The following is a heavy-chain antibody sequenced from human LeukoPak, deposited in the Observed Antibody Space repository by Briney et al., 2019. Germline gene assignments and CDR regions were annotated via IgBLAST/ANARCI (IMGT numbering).Heavy chain of an antibody. Sequence: SETLSLTCSVSGASISTYYWSWIRQPPGKGLEWIGYIHYSGSTNYNPSLKSRVTMSVDTSKNQFSLKLSSVTAADTAVYYCARAVGSGSFQTYYYYMDVWGKGTTVTISS. D-gene: IGHD3-10*01. CDR1: GASISTYY. J-gene: IGHJ6*03. V-gene: IGHV4-59*12. CDR2: IHYSGST. CDR3: ARAVGSGSFQTYYYYMDV.